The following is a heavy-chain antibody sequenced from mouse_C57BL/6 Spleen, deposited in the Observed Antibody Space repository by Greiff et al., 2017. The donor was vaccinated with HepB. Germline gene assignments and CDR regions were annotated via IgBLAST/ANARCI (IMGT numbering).Heavy chain of an antibody. CDR1: GYAFSSSW. V-gene: IGHV1-82*01. Sequence: VKLMESGPELVKPGASVKISCKASGYAFSSSWMNWVKQRPGKGLEWIGRIYPGDGDTNYNGKFKGKATLTADKSSSTAYMQLSSLTSEDSAVYFCARGDYDGYYRFDYWGQGTTLTVSS. D-gene: IGHD2-3*01. CDR2: IYPGDGDT. J-gene: IGHJ2*01. CDR3: ARGDYDGYYRFDY.